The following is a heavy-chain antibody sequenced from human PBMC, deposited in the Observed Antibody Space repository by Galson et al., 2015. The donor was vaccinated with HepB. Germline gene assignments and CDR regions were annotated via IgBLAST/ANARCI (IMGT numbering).Heavy chain of an antibody. CDR2: TYYRSKWNS. V-gene: IGHV6-1*01. Sequence: CAISGDSVSSNSVAWSWIRQSPPRGLEWLGRTYYRSKWNSDYAVSVRVRITVNSDTSKNQFSLQLDSVTPEDTAVYYCVRYFGWFYFDTWGQGTLVTVSS. CDR1: GDSVSSNSVA. J-gene: IGHJ4*02. D-gene: IGHD3-9*01. CDR3: VRYFGWFYFDT.